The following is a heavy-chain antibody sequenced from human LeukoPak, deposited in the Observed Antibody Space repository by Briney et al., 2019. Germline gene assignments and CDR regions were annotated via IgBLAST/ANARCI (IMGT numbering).Heavy chain of an antibody. Sequence: SETLSLTCAVYGGSFSGYYWSWIRQPPGKGLEWIGEINHSGSTNYNPSLKSRVTISVDTSKNQFSLKLSSVTAADTAVYYCARITMVRGVTFDYWGQGTLVTVSS. CDR1: GGSFSGYY. CDR3: ARITMVRGVTFDY. V-gene: IGHV4-34*01. CDR2: INHSGST. J-gene: IGHJ4*02. D-gene: IGHD3-10*01.